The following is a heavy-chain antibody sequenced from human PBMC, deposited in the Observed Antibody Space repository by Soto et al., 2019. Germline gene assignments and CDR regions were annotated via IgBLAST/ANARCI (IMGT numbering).Heavy chain of an antibody. D-gene: IGHD2-2*01. J-gene: IGHJ1*01. CDR1: GFSFNSYG. CDR2: ISYDGGNK. CDR3: ATKIVLGY. V-gene: IGHV3-30*03. Sequence: GPLRLSGAASGFSFNSYGMHWVRQAPGKGLEWMAYISYDGGNKYYADSVKGRFTISRDNSKNTLYLQMDSLRVEDTAVYFCATKIVLGYWGQGTLVTVSS.